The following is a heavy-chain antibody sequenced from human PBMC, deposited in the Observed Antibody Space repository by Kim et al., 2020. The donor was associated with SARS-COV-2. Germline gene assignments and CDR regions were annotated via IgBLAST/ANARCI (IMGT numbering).Heavy chain of an antibody. CDR2: ISGSGGST. CDR1: GFTFSSYA. CDR3: AKVSTYYDSGVDAFDI. D-gene: IGHD3-22*01. J-gene: IGHJ3*02. V-gene: IGHV3-23*01. Sequence: GGSLRLSCAASGFTFSSYAMSWVRQAPGKGLEWVSAISGSGGSTYYADSVKGRFTISRDNSKNTLYLQMNSLRAEDTAVYYCAKVSTYYDSGVDAFDIWGQGTMVTVSS.